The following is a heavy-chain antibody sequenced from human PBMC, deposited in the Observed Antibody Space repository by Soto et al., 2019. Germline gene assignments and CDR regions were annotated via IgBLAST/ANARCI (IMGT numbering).Heavy chain of an antibody. CDR1: GFTFSSYG. Sequence: QVQLVESGGGVVQPGRSLRLSCAASGFTFSSYGMHWVRQAPGKGLEWVALISYDGSNKYYVDSVKGRFTISRDNSKNTLFLQMNSLRAGDTAVYYCARDRSGIHLMDVWGQGTTVTVSS. J-gene: IGHJ6*02. V-gene: IGHV3-30*03. CDR2: ISYDGSNK. CDR3: ARDRSGIHLMDV. D-gene: IGHD1-26*01.